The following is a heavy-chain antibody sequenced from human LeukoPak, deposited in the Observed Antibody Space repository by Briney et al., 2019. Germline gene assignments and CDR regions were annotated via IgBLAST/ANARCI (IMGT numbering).Heavy chain of an antibody. CDR1: GGSISSSSYY. J-gene: IGHJ4*02. D-gene: IGHD1-26*01. CDR3: ARVGATTGKRIDY. CDR2: IYYSGST. V-gene: IGHV4-39*07. Sequence: SETLSLTCTVSGGSISSSSYYWGWIRQPPGKGLEWIGSIYYSGSTYYNPSLKSRVTISVDTSKNQFSLKLSSVTAADTAVYYCARVGATTGKRIDYWGQGTLVTVSS.